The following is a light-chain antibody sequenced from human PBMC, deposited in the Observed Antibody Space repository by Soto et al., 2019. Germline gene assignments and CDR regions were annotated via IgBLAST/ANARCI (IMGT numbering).Light chain of an antibody. CDR3: QQRSNWRFT. CDR1: QSVSSY. J-gene: IGKJ3*01. CDR2: DAS. Sequence: EIVLTQSPATLSLSPGERATLSCRASQSVSSYLAWYQQKPGQAPRLLIYDASNRATGIPARFSGGGSGTDFTLPISSLEPDDFAVYYCQQRSNWRFTCGPGTRVDIK. V-gene: IGKV3-11*01.